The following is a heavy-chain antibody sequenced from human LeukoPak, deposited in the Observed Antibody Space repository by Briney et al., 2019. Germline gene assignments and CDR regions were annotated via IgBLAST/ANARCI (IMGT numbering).Heavy chain of an antibody. Sequence: SETLSLTCAVYGGSFSGYYWSWIRQPPGKGLEWIGEINHSGSTNYNPSLKSRVTISVDPSKNQFSLKLSSVTAADTAVYYCARDSKTTPTDYWGQGTLVTVSS. D-gene: IGHD1-7*01. CDR1: GGSFSGYY. CDR2: INHSGST. J-gene: IGHJ4*02. V-gene: IGHV4-34*01. CDR3: ARDSKTTPTDY.